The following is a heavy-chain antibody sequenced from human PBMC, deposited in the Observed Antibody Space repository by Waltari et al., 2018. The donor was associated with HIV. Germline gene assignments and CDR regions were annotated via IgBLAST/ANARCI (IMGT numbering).Heavy chain of an antibody. D-gene: IGHD5-12*01. CDR2: IDPNNGAT. CDR1: TYIFTIFF. Sequence: QVQLVQSGPEVKKPGASVKVSCEASTYIFTIFFIHWVRQAPGQGLEWMGYIDPNNGATNYAPKFQGRVTMTRDTAIKTAYMELSGLTSDDTAVYYCARQYSGFDYRYVAYWGQGTLVTVSS. J-gene: IGHJ4*02. CDR3: ARQYSGFDYRYVAY. V-gene: IGHV1-2*02.